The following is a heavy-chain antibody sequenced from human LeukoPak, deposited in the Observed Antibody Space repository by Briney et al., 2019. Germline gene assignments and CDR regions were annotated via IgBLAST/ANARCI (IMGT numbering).Heavy chain of an antibody. V-gene: IGHV3-11*04. J-gene: IGHJ5*02. CDR1: GFTFSDYY. CDR3: ARLGGDFWSGSNWFDP. D-gene: IGHD3-3*01. CDR2: ISSSGSTI. Sequence: GGSPRLSCAASGFTFSDYYMSWIRQAPGKGLEWVSYISSSGSTIYYADSVKGRFTISRDNAKNSLYLQMNSLRAEDTAVYYCARLGGDFWSGSNWFDPWGQGTLVTVSS.